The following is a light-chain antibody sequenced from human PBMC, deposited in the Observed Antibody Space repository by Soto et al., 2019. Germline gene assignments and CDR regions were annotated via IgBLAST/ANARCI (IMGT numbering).Light chain of an antibody. CDR2: GAS. V-gene: IGKV3-20*01. J-gene: IGKJ2*01. CDR1: QSVSSSY. CDR3: QQYGSSLYT. Sequence: EIVLTQSPGTLSLSPGERATLSCRASQSVSSSYLAWYQQTPGQAPRLLIYGASSRATGIPDRFSGSGSGTDFTLTISRLEPEDLAVYYCQQYGSSLYTFGQGTKLEIK.